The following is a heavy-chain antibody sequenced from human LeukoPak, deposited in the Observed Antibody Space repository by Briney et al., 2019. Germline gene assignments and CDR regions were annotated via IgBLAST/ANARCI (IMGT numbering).Heavy chain of an antibody. CDR2: IYYSGST. CDR1: GGSISSYY. V-gene: IGHV4-59*01. J-gene: IGHJ5*02. Sequence: ASETLSLTRTVSGGSISSYYWSWIRQPPGKGLEWIGYIYYSGSTNYNPSLKSRVTISVDTSKNQFSLKLSSVTAADTAVYYCARDRRFDPWGQGTLVTVSS. CDR3: ARDRRFDP.